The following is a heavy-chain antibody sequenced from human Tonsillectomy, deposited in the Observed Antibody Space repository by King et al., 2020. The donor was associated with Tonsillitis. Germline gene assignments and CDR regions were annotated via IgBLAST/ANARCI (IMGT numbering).Heavy chain of an antibody. CDR2: ISYDGTNK. CDR3: ARGPWGLVGLDAFDI. Sequence: VQLVESGGGVVQPGRSLRLSCAASGFTFSSYGMHWVRQAPGKGLEWVALISYDGTNKYYADSVKGRFTISRDNSKNTLYLQMNSLRAEDTAVYYCARGPWGLVGLDAFDIWGQGTNGHRLF. CDR1: GFTFSSYG. D-gene: IGHD2-8*02. J-gene: IGHJ3*02. V-gene: IGHV3-33*05.